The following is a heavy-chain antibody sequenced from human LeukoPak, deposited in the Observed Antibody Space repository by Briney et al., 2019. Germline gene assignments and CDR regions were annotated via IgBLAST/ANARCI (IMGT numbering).Heavy chain of an antibody. CDR2: ISGSGGST. J-gene: IGHJ6*03. D-gene: IGHD3-10*01. Sequence: GRSRRLSWVGAGFSFSSYGMTWVRQAPGKGLEWVAAISGSGGSTYYADSVKGRFTIYRDNCKHTLYVQMSSLRAEDTAVYYCATPVPHGSDPSLYYYYMDVWGKGTTVTISS. CDR3: ATPVPHGSDPSLYYYYMDV. V-gene: IGHV3-23*01. CDR1: GFSFSSYG.